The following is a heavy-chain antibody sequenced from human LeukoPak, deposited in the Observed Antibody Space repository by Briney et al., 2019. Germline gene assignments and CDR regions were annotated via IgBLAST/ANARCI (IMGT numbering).Heavy chain of an antibody. Sequence: GGSLRLSCAASGFTFSNYWIHWVRQAPGKGLVWVSRINSDGINTSYADSVKGRFTISRDNAKNTLNLQMNSLRAEDTAVYYCARDLGQYYDTSDNWFDPWGQGTLVTVSS. CDR2: INSDGINT. CDR1: GFTFSNYW. CDR3: ARDLGQYYDTSDNWFDP. V-gene: IGHV3-74*01. J-gene: IGHJ5*02. D-gene: IGHD3-22*01.